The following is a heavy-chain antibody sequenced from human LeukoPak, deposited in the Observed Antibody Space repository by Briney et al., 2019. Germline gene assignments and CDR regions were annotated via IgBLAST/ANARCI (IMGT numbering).Heavy chain of an antibody. J-gene: IGHJ4*02. D-gene: IGHD3-10*01. CDR3: GRDFSYSPDY. V-gene: IGHV3-74*01. Sequence: GRSLRLSCAASGFAFNAYWMHCVRQAPGKGLVWVSHIKSDGSSTTYADSVKGRFTVSRDNAKNTLYLQMNSLRAEDTAVYYCGRDFSYSPDYWGQGTLVTVSS. CDR2: IKSDGSST. CDR1: GFAFNAYW.